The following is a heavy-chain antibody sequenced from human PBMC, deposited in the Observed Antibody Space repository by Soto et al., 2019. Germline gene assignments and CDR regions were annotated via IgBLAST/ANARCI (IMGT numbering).Heavy chain of an antibody. Sequence: PSETLSLTCTVSGGSXSSSSYYWGWIRQPPGKGLEWIGSIYYSGSTYYNPSLKSRVTISVDTSKNQFSLKLSSVTAADTAVYYCARQYHSSRLLYYQYYMDVWGKGTTVTVSS. D-gene: IGHD6-13*01. CDR2: IYYSGST. CDR3: ARQYHSSRLLYYQYYMDV. J-gene: IGHJ6*03. CDR1: GGSXSSSSYY. V-gene: IGHV4-39*01.